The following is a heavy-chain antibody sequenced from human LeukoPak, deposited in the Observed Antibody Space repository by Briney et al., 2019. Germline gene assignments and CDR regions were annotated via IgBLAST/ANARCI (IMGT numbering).Heavy chain of an antibody. J-gene: IGHJ6*03. CDR1: GASISTNYYY. Sequence: SETLSLTCSVSGASISTNYYYWSWVRQPAGKGLEWIGRIYISGSTNYSPSPKSRVTISLDTSKNQFSLKLTSVTDADTAVYYCATIYGGNSNYYYYYYMDVWGKGTTVTVSS. D-gene: IGHD4-23*01. CDR3: ATIYGGNSNYYYYYYMDV. CDR2: IYISGST. V-gene: IGHV4-61*02.